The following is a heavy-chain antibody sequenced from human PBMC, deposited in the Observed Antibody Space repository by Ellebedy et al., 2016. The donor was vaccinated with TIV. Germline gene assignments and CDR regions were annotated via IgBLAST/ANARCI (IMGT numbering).Heavy chain of an antibody. Sequence: GESLKISXAASGFTFSSFSMGWIRQAPGKGLEYVSSISSSSYMYYADSVKGRFTISRDNAKNSLYLQMNSLRAEDTAVYYCAKDRRPMDVWGKGTTVTVSS. CDR1: GFTFSSFS. CDR2: ISSSSYM. J-gene: IGHJ6*03. CDR3: AKDRRPMDV. V-gene: IGHV3-21*04.